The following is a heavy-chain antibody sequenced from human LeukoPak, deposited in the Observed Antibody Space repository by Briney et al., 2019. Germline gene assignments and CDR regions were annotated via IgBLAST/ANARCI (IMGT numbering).Heavy chain of an antibody. D-gene: IGHD3-9*01. J-gene: IGHJ4*02. CDR1: GLTFSSYG. V-gene: IGHV3-23*01. CDR2: ISADGVTT. Sequence: GGSLRLSCAASGLTFSSYGIHWVRQAPGKGLEWVSPISADGVTTYYADSVKGRFTISRDNSKNTLYLQMNSLRAEDTAVYYCGKEGILTGFVDYWGQGTLVTVSS. CDR3: GKEGILTGFVDY.